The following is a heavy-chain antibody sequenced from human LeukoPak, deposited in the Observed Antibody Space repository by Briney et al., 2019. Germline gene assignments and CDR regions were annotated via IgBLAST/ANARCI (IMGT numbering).Heavy chain of an antibody. D-gene: IGHD5-24*01. CDR2: IYYSGST. J-gene: IGHJ4*02. CDR3: ARGVDGYKY. Sequence: SETLSLTCTVSGGSISSYYWSWIRQPPGKGLEWIGYIYYSGSTNYNPPLKSRVTISVDTSKNQFSLKLSSVTAADTAVYYCARGVDGYKYWGQGTLVIVSS. V-gene: IGHV4-59*01. CDR1: GGSISSYY.